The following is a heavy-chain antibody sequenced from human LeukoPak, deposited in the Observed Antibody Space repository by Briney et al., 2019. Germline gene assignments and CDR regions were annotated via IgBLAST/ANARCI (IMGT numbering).Heavy chain of an antibody. CDR2: IKEDGSEK. CDR3: ARGYTCGY. D-gene: IGHD5-18*01. V-gene: IGHV3-7*04. Sequence: PGGSLRLSCSASGFTFSTYWMIWVPQAPGKGLEWWTNIKEDGSEKNYADYVKGRFTISRDNAKNSLYLQMNSLRAEDTAVYYCARGYTCGYWGQGTLVIVSS. CDR1: GFTFSTYW. J-gene: IGHJ4*02.